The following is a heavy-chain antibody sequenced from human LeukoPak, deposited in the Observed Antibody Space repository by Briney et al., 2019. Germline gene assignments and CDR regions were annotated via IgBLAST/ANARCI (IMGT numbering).Heavy chain of an antibody. V-gene: IGHV1-69*13. CDR2: IIPIFGTA. Sequence: AASVKVSCKASGYTFTSCGISWVRQAPGQGLEWMGGIIPIFGTANYAQKFQGRVTITADESTSTAYMELSRLRSDDTAVYYCARGDSSSWYQVGTAPFDYWGQGTLVTVSS. J-gene: IGHJ4*02. D-gene: IGHD6-13*01. CDR1: GYTFTSCG. CDR3: ARGDSSSWYQVGTAPFDY.